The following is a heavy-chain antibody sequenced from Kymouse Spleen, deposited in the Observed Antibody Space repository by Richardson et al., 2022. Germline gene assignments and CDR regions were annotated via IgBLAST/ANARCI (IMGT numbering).Heavy chain of an antibody. V-gene: IGHV4-61*01. CDR1: GGSVSSGSYY. Sequence: QVQLQESGPGLVKPSETLSLTCTVSGGSVSSGSYYWSWIRQPPGKGLEWIGYIYYSGSTNYNPSLKSRVTISVDTSKNQFSLKLSSVTAADTAVYYCARDFCTNGVCFDYWGQGTLVTVSS. D-gene: IGHD2-8*01. CDR2: IYYSGST. J-gene: IGHJ4*02. CDR3: ARDFCTNGVCFDY.